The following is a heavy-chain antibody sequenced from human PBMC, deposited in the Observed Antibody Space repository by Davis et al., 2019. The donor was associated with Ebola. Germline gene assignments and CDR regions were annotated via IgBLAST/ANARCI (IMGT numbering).Heavy chain of an antibody. D-gene: IGHD1-20*01. J-gene: IGHJ4*02. CDR1: GYTLTDLS. V-gene: IGHV1-69*04. CDR2: IIPILGIA. Sequence: SVKVSCKVSGYTLTDLSMHWVRQAPGQGLEWMGRIIPILGIANYAQKFQGRVTITADKSTSTAYMELSSLRSEDTAVYYCARGGITGQPLDYWGQGTLVTVSS. CDR3: ARGGITGQPLDY.